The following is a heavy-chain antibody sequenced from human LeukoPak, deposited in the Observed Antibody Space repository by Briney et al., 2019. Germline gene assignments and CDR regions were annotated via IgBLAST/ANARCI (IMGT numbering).Heavy chain of an antibody. Sequence: GASVKVSCKASGYTFTGYYMHWVRQAPGQGLEWMGWINPNSGGTNYAQKFQGRVTMTRDTSISTAYMELSRLRSDDTAVYYCARQDSSGYHRHFDYWGQGTLVPVSS. D-gene: IGHD3-22*01. V-gene: IGHV1-2*02. J-gene: IGHJ4*02. CDR1: GYTFTGYY. CDR3: ARQDSSGYHRHFDY. CDR2: INPNSGGT.